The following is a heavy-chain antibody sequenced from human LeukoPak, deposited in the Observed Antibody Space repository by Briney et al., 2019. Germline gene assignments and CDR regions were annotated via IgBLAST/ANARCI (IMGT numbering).Heavy chain of an antibody. V-gene: IGHV3-15*01. J-gene: IGHJ4*02. CDR3: TTDLWFGGTFDY. CDR2: IKSKTDGGTT. CDR1: GFTFSNAW. Sequence: PGGSLRLSCAASGFTFSNAWMSWVRQAPGKGLEWVGRIKSKTDGGTTDYAAPVKGRFTISRDDSKNTLYLQVNSLKTEDTAVYYCTTDLWFGGTFDYWGQGTLVTVSS. D-gene: IGHD3-10*01.